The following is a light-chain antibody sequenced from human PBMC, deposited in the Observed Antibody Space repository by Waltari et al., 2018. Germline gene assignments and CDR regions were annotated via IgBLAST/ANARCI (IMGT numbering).Light chain of an antibody. V-gene: IGLV1-47*01. CDR2: RDN. Sequence: QSVLTQPPSASATPGQRVTIPCSGGSSNIGSAYVYWYQQLPGTAPKLIIYRDNERPSGVPDRFSGSKSGTSASLAISGLQSEDEADYYCAAWHNSRNGWVFGGGTKLTVL. CDR3: AAWHNSRNGWV. J-gene: IGLJ3*02. CDR1: SSNIGSAY.